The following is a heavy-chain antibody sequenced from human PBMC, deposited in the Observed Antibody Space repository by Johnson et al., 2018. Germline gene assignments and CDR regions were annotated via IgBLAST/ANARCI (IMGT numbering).Heavy chain of an antibody. CDR2: MNPNSGNT. CDR3: ERKGSGGHDAFDI. CDR1: GGTFSSYA. J-gene: IGHJ3*02. Sequence: QVQLVQSGAEVKKPGSSVKVSCKASGGTFSSYAISWVRQATGQGLEWMGWMNPNSGNTGYAQKFQGRVTMTRNTSIRTAYMELISLRSDDTAVYYCERKGSGGHDAFDIWGQGTMVTVSS. V-gene: IGHV1-8*02. D-gene: IGHD3-10*01.